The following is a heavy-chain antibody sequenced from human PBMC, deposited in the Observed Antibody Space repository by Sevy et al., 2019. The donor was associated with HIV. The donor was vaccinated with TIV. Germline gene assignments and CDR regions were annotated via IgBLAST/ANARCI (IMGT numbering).Heavy chain of an antibody. CDR2: ISYDGRNNK. V-gene: IGHV3-30*03. D-gene: IGHD3-16*01. CDR3: ARDRGEILSSAFDY. J-gene: IGHJ4*02. CDR1: GFTFSDHR. Sequence: GSLRLSCAAFGFTFSDHRMHLVRQAPGKGLEGGAVISYDGRNNKYNVDSVKGRVTISRDNSKNTVYLQMNSLRPEDTAIYYCARDRGEILSSAFDYWGQGTLVTVSS.